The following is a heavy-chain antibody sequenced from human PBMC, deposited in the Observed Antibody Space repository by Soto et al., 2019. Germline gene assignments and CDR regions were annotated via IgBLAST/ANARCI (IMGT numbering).Heavy chain of an antibody. J-gene: IGHJ6*02. CDR1: GGSFSGYY. Sequence: ASETLSLTCAVYGGSFSGYYWSWIRQPPGKGLEWIGEINHSGSTNYNPSLKSRVTISVDKSKNQFSLKLSSVTAADTAVYYCARLQLINYGMDVWGQGTTVTVSS. D-gene: IGHD1-1*01. CDR2: INHSGST. V-gene: IGHV4-34*01. CDR3: ARLQLINYGMDV.